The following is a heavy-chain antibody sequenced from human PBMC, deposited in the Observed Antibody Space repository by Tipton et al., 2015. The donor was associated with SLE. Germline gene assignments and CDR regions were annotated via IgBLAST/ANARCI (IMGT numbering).Heavy chain of an antibody. Sequence: TLSLTCTVSGGSISSYYWSWIRQPPGKGLEWIGYIYYSGSTNYNPSLKSRVTISVDTSKNQFSLKLSSVTAADTAVYYCARGMVTWRGAIVGVDVWGQGTTVTVSS. D-gene: IGHD2-21*02. V-gene: IGHV4-59*12. CDR3: ARGMVTWRGAIVGVDV. CDR1: GGSISSYY. CDR2: IYYSGST. J-gene: IGHJ6*02.